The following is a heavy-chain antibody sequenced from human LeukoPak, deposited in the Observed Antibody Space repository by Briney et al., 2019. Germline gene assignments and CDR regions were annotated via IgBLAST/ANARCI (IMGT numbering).Heavy chain of an antibody. CDR2: IYYSGST. CDR3: ARVRYCSSTSCYFTGVFDY. V-gene: IGHV4-39*07. CDR1: GGSISSSSYY. J-gene: IGHJ4*02. Sequence: PSETLSLTCNVSGGSISSSSYYWGWIRQPPGKGLEWIGSIYYSGSTYYNPSLKSRVTISVDTSKNQFSLKLSSVTAADTAVYYCARVRYCSSTSCYFTGVFDYWGQGTLVTVSS. D-gene: IGHD2-2*01.